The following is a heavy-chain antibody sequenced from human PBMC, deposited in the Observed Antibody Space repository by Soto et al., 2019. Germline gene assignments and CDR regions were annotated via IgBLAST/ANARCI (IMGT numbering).Heavy chain of an antibody. V-gene: IGHV3-23*01. CDR1: GITFSRFV. CDR2: ITGTGGST. J-gene: IGHJ4*02. D-gene: IGHD2-15*01. CDR3: AKDDCSGGSCYHDY. Sequence: GGSLRLSCAASGITFSRFVMTWVRQAPGKGLEWVSAITGTGGSTYYADSVKGRFTISRDNSKNTLYLQMNSLRAEDTAVYYCAKDDCSGGSCYHDYWGRGMLVTVSS.